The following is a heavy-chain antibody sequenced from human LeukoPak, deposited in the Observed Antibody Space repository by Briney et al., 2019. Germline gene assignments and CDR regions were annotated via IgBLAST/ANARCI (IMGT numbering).Heavy chain of an antibody. D-gene: IGHD2-8*01. CDR2: ISSSSSTI. CDR3: ARGRGYCTNGVCSDFDY. Sequence: PGGSLRLSCAASGFTFSSYSMNWVRQAPGKGLEWVSYISSSSSTIYYADSVKGRFTISRDNAKNSLYLQMNSLRAEDTAVYYCARGRGYCTNGVCSDFDYWGQGTLVTVSS. V-gene: IGHV3-48*01. J-gene: IGHJ4*02. CDR1: GFTFSSYS.